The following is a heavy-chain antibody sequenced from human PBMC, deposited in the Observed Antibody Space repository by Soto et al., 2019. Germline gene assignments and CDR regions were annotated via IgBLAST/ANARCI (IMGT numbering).Heavy chain of an antibody. CDR1: GFSFSSYG. V-gene: IGHV3-33*01. Sequence: QVQLVESGGGVVQPGRSLRLSCAASGFSFSSYGMHWVRQAPGKGLEWVAVIWYDGSNKYYADSVKGRFTISRDNSKNTLYLQMNSLSAEDTAVYYCASAESCSSTSCYQVDYWGQGTLVTVSS. D-gene: IGHD2-2*01. CDR2: IWYDGSNK. J-gene: IGHJ4*02. CDR3: ASAESCSSTSCYQVDY.